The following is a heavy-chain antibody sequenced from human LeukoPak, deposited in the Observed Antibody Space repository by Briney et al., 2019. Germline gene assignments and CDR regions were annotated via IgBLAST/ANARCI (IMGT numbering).Heavy chain of an antibody. J-gene: IGHJ6*03. CDR1: GFTFTNAW. D-gene: IGHD3-3*01. V-gene: IGHV3-15*01. Sequence: GGSLRLPCAASGFTFTNAWMAWVRQAPGKGLEWVGRIKSKTDGGATDCAAPVKGRFTISRDDSKNTLYLQMNSLKTEDTAVYYCTTRSDFSYYYYYMDVWAKGPRSPSP. CDR2: IKSKTDGGAT. CDR3: TTRSDFSYYYYYMDV.